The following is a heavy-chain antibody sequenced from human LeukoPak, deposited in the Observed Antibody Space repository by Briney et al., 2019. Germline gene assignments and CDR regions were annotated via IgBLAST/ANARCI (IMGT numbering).Heavy chain of an antibody. D-gene: IGHD4-11*01. CDR2: IIPIFGTA. CDR3: ARGSYSTNYLGYFDY. Sequence: SVRVSCKASGGTFSSYAISWVRQAPGQGLEWMGGIIPIFGTANYAQKFQGRVTITTDESTSTAYMELSSLRSEDTAVYYCARGSYSTNYLGYFDYWGQGTLVTVSS. V-gene: IGHV1-69*05. CDR1: GGTFSSYA. J-gene: IGHJ4*02.